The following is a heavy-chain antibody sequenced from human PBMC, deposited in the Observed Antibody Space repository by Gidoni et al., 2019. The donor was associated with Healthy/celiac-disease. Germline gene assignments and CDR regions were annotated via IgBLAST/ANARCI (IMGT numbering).Heavy chain of an antibody. CDR1: GGSISSSSYY. D-gene: IGHD6-19*01. CDR2: ICYIGST. CDR3: ARQGAVAGLPFDI. Sequence: QLQLQESGPGLVKPSETLSLTCTGSGGSISSSSYYWGWIRQPPGKGLEWIGSICYIGSTYYTPSLKSRVTISVDTSKNQFSLKLSSVTAADTAVYYCARQGAVAGLPFDIWGQGTMVTVSS. V-gene: IGHV4-39*01. J-gene: IGHJ3*02.